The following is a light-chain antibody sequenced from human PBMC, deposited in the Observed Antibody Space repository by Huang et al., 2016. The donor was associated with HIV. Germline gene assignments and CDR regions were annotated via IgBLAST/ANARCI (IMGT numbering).Light chain of an antibody. J-gene: IGKJ2*01. CDR2: ATT. CDR1: QSLSGN. Sequence: EIVMTQSPATLSVSPGETVALSCRDSQSLSGNLAWYQHKPGQTPRRLIYATTIRAAGVPGRFSGSGSGSEFTLTISSLLSEDSAVYYCQHYNDWPRTFGQGTKLEIK. V-gene: IGKV3D-15*01. CDR3: QHYNDWPRT.